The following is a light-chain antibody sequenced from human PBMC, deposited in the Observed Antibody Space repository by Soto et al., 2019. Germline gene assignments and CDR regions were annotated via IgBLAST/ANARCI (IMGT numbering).Light chain of an antibody. CDR1: QGISSY. CDR2: AAS. J-gene: IGKJ1*01. Sequence: DIQMTQSPSSLSASVGDRVTITCRASQGISSYLAWYQQKPGKVPKVLIYAASTLQSGVPSRFSGSGSGTEFNLTIISLQPEDVATYYCQKYYSEPEKFGQGPQVEIK. CDR3: QKYYSEPEK. V-gene: IGKV1-27*01.